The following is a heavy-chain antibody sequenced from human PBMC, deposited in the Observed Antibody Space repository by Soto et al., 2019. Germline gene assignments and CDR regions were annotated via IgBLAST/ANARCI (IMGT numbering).Heavy chain of an antibody. D-gene: IGHD2-21*02. CDR1: GFTFSSYW. V-gene: IGHV3-7*01. CDR3: ARDGGGNSYYFDY. Sequence: EVQLVESGGGLVQPGGSLRLSCAASGFTFSSYWMSWVRQAPGKGLEWVANIKQDGSEKYYVDSVKGRFPISRDNANNSLYLQMNSLRAEDTAVYYCARDGGGNSYYFDYWGQGTLVTVSS. CDR2: IKQDGSEK. J-gene: IGHJ4*02.